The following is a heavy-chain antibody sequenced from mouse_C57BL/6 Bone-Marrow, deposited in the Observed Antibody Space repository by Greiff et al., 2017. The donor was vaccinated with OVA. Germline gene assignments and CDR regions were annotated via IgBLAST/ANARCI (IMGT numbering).Heavy chain of an antibody. Sequence: EVQLQQSGAELVRPGASVTLSCTASGFNIKDDYMHWVKQRPEQGLEWIGWIDPENGDTEYASKFQGKATITADTSSNTAYLQLSSLTSEDTAVYYCTLIYYYGSSWYFEVWGTGTTVTVSS. CDR1: GFNIKDDY. D-gene: IGHD1-1*01. CDR3: TLIYYYGSSWYFEV. J-gene: IGHJ1*03. V-gene: IGHV14-4*01. CDR2: IDPENGDT.